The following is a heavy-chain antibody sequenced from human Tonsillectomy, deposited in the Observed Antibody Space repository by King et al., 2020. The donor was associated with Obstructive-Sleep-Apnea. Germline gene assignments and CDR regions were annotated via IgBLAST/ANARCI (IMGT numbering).Heavy chain of an antibody. D-gene: IGHD3-16*01. CDR1: GFTFDDYA. CDR2: ISWNSVSI. J-gene: IGHJ4*02. Sequence: VQLVESGGGLVQPGRSLRLSCAASGFTFDDYAMHWVRQAPGKGLEWVSGISWNSVSIGYADSVKGRLTISRDNAKNSLYLQMNSLRAEDTALYYCAKDMGYDYVWGSFDYWGQGTLVTVSS. CDR3: AKDMGYDYVWGSFDY. V-gene: IGHV3-9*01.